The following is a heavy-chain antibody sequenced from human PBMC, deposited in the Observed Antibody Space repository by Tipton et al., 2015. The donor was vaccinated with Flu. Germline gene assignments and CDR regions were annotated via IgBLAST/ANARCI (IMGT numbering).Heavy chain of an antibody. V-gene: IGHV1-2*06. D-gene: IGHD3-22*01. Sequence: QLVQSGAEVKKPGASVKVSCKASGYAFTGYCMHWVRQAPGQGLEWMGRINPNSGGTNYAQKFQGRVTMTRDTSISTAYMELSRLRSDDTAVYYWARDRGYYYEDASDYWGQGTLVPVSS. CDR3: ARDRGYYYEDASDY. J-gene: IGHJ4*02. CDR1: GYAFTGYC. CDR2: INPNSGGT.